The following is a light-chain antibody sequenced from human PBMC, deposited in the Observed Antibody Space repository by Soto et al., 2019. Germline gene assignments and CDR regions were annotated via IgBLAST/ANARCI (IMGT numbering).Light chain of an antibody. CDR2: GAS. CDR3: QLFANSPPRYT. V-gene: IGKV3-20*01. Sequence: EIVLTQSPGTLSLSPGERATLSCRASRSVSSSYLAWDQQKPGQAPRLLIYGASIRAAGIADRFSGSGSVTDFTLNITRLEPDDFAVYYCQLFANSPPRYTFSQGTKLE. CDR1: RSVSSSY. J-gene: IGKJ2*01.